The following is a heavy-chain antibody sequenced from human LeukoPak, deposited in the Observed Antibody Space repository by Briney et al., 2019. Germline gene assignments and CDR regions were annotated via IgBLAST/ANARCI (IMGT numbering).Heavy chain of an antibody. CDR1: GFTFSSYV. CDR3: ASLIAARLYYVDY. J-gene: IGHJ4*02. CDR2: IRYDGSNK. D-gene: IGHD6-6*01. Sequence: PGGSLRLSCAASGFTFSSYVMHWVRQAPGKGLEWVAFIRYDGSNKYYADSVKGRFTISRDNSKNTLYLQVNSLRAEDTAVYYCASLIAARLYYVDYWGQGTLVTVSS. V-gene: IGHV3-30*02.